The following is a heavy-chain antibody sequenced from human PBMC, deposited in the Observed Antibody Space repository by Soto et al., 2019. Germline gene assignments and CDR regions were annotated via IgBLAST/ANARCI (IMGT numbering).Heavy chain of an antibody. CDR2: VKRKTDGGTT. CDR1: GFNFSNAW. CDR3: TTDCVATIYYGMDV. J-gene: IGHJ6*02. Sequence: GASLRLCYGASGFNFSNAWVSWVRQDPGKGLEWVGRVKRKTDGGTTDYASPVKGRFTISRDDSKNTLYLQMNSLKPEDTAVYYCTTDCVATIYYGMDVWGQGTTVTLYS. D-gene: IGHD5-12*01. V-gene: IGHV3-15*01.